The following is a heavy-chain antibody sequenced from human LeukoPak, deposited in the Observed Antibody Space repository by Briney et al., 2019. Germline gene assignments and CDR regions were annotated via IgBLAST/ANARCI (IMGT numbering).Heavy chain of an antibody. CDR1: GGSISSSSYY. V-gene: IGHV4-39*07. CDR3: ARPYCSGGSCYSWFDP. Sequence: SETLSLTCTVSGGSISSSSYYWGWIRQPPGKGLEWIGSIYYSGSTYYNPSLKSRVTISVDTSKNQFSLKLSSVTAADTAVYYCARPYCSGGSCYSWFDPWGQGTLVTVSS. CDR2: IYYSGST. J-gene: IGHJ5*02. D-gene: IGHD2-15*01.